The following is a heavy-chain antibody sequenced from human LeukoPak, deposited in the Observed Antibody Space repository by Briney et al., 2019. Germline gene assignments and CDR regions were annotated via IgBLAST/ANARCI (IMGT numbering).Heavy chain of an antibody. CDR1: GFTFSNYG. CDR2: IRYDGSNK. Sequence: GGSLRLSCAASGFTFSNYGMHWVRQAPGKGLEWAAFIRYDGSNKYYADSVKGRFTISRDNSKNTLYLQMNSLRAEDTAVYYCARVVDHDYGDYYLDYWGQGTLVTVSS. V-gene: IGHV3-30*02. CDR3: ARVVDHDYGDYYLDY. D-gene: IGHD4-17*01. J-gene: IGHJ4*02.